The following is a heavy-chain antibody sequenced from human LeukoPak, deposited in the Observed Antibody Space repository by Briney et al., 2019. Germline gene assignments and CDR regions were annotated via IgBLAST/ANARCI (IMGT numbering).Heavy chain of an antibody. D-gene: IGHD2/OR15-2a*01. CDR2: IYYSGST. V-gene: IGHV4-61*01. CDR3: AREGNTNYFDY. Sequence: SETLSLTCTVSGGSVSSGSYYWSWIRQPPGKGLEWIGYIYYSGSTNYNPSLKSRVTISVDTSKNQFSLKLSSVTAADTAVYYCAREGNTNYFDYWGQGTLVTVSS. J-gene: IGHJ4*02. CDR1: GGSVSSGSYY.